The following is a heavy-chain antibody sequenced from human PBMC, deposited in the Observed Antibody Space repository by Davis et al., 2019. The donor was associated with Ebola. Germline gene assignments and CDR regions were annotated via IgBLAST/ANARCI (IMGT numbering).Heavy chain of an antibody. CDR1: LFSFPCYF. CDR2: INPNGGST. D-gene: IGHD4/OR15-4a*01. Sequence: ASVKVSCMASLFSFPCYFIHWVRQAPGQGLEWMGIINPNGGSTSYAQKFQGRVTMTRDTSTSTVYMELSSLRSEDTAVYYCAIGAIAFDIWGQGTIVNVSS. CDR3: AIGAIAFDI. J-gene: IGHJ3*02. V-gene: IGHV1-46*01.